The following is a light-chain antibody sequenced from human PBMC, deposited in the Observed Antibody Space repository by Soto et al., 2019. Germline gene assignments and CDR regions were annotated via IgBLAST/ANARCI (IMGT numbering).Light chain of an antibody. V-gene: IGKV3-20*01. CDR3: QQYGSAGT. J-gene: IGKJ1*01. CDR2: GAS. Sequence: EIVLTQSPGTLSLSPGERATLSCRASQSVSNNYLAWYQQKPGQAPGLLIYGASNRATGLPDRFSGSGSGTDFTLTISSLEPEDFAVYYCQQYGSAGTFGQGTRWIAN. CDR1: QSVSNNY.